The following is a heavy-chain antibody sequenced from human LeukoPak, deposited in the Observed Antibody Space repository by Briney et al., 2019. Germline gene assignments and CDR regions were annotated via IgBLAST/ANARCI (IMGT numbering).Heavy chain of an antibody. Sequence: SETLSLTCSFYGGSLSGYYWSWIRQSPGKGREWIGDINERGSTNYNPSLKRRVTISVDTSKNQFSLELSSVTAADTAVYYCARGDRAAAGYRELVDRYRRGYYYYYMDVWGKGTTVTVSS. D-gene: IGHD6-13*01. CDR2: INERGST. CDR1: GGSLSGYY. J-gene: IGHJ6*03. CDR3: ARGDRAAAGYRELVDRYRRGYYYYYMDV. V-gene: IGHV4-34*01.